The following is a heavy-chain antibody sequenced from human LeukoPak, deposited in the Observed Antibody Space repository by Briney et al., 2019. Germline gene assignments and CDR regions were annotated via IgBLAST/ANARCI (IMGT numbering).Heavy chain of an antibody. CDR2: IIPVLGIT. Sequence: ASVKVSCKASGGTFSNYAITWVRQAPGQGLEWVGRIIPVLGITNYAERFQDRVTITADKSTGTAYVELSSLRSEDTAVYYCAREYGGAYSYGYYYWGQGTPVSVSS. CDR3: AREYGGAYSYGYYY. J-gene: IGHJ4*02. D-gene: IGHD5-18*01. V-gene: IGHV1-69*04. CDR1: GGTFSNYA.